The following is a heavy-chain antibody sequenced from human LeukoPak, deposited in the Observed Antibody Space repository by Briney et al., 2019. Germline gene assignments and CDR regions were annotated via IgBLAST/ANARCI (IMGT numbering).Heavy chain of an antibody. V-gene: IGHV4-31*03. Sequence: PSETLSLTCTVSGGSISSGGYYWSWIRQHPGKGLEWIGYIYYSGSTYYNPSLKSRVTISVDTSKNQFSLKLSSVAAADTAVYYCARGRIAAAGTGLGYYFDYWGQGTLVTVSS. CDR3: ARGRIAAAGTGLGYYFDY. CDR1: GGSISSGGYY. D-gene: IGHD6-13*01. CDR2: IYYSGST. J-gene: IGHJ4*02.